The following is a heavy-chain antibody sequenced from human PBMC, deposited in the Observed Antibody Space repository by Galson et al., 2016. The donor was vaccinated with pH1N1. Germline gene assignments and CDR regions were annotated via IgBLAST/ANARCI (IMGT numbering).Heavy chain of an antibody. CDR2: LYSSGTT. D-gene: IGHD5-24*01. CDR1: GYSISSGYY. Sequence: ETLSLTCVVSGYSISSGYYWGWVRQSPVKGLEWIAYLYSSGTTTYNPSVASRVTISVDTPKNQFSLNPDFVTAADTAIYYCARHLHVPGFKGIDSWGQGILVTVSS. J-gene: IGHJ4*02. CDR3: ARHLHVPGFKGIDS. V-gene: IGHV4-38-2*01.